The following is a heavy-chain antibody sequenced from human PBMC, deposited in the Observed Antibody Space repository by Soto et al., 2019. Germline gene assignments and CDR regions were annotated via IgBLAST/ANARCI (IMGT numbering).Heavy chain of an antibody. D-gene: IGHD3-22*01. CDR1: GFPFGDYY. Sequence: QVQLVESGEGLARLEGSRRLSCEASGFPFGDYYMSWIRQAPGKGLEWLSYISGSSDNTNYADSVKGRFTISRDNAKKSLYLEMNSLRAEDTAVYYCATITMMTWGQGTLVTVSS. CDR2: ISGSSDNT. J-gene: IGHJ5*02. V-gene: IGHV3-11*06. CDR3: ATITMMT.